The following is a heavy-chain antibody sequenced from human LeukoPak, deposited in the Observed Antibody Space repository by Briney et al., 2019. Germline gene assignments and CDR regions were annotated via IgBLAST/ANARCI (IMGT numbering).Heavy chain of an antibody. J-gene: IGHJ6*02. D-gene: IGHD5-12*01. CDR1: GGSFSGYY. Sequence: SETLSLTCAVYGGSFSGYYWSWIRQPPGKGLEWIGEINHSGSTNYNPSLKSRVTISVDTSKNQFSLKLSSVTAADTAVYYCARGEDIVANYYYYYGMDVWGQGTTVTVSS. CDR3: ARGEDIVANYYYYYGMDV. V-gene: IGHV4-34*01. CDR2: INHSGST.